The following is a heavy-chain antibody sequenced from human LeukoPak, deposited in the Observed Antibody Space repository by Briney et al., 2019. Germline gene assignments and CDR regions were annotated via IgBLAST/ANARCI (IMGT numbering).Heavy chain of an antibody. CDR1: GDSINNYY. CDR2: IHHSGSS. J-gene: IGHJ4*02. V-gene: IGHV4-59*01. CDR3: ARGGIVVDY. D-gene: IGHD3-22*01. Sequence: SETLFLTCTVSGDSINNYYWSWIRQPPGKGLEWIGYIHHSGSSNYNPSLESRVTISVDTSKNQFSLKLSSVTAADTAVYYCARGGIVVDYWGQGTLVTVSS.